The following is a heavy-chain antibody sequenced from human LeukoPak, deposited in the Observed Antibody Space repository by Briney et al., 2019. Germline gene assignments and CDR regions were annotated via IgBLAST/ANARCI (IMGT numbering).Heavy chain of an antibody. CDR1: GFTFSSYG. CDR3: ARDRYYDSSGYYYENWFDP. Sequence: SGGSLRLSCAESGFTFSSYGMHWVRQAPGKRLEWVAVIWYDGSNKCYADSVKGRFTISRDNSKNTLYLQMNSLRAEDTAVYYCARDRYYDSSGYYYENWFDPWGQGTLVTVSS. J-gene: IGHJ5*02. V-gene: IGHV3-33*01. CDR2: IWYDGSNK. D-gene: IGHD3-22*01.